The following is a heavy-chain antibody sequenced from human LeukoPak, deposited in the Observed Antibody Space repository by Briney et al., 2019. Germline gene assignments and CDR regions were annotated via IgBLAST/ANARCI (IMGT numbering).Heavy chain of an antibody. Sequence: PSETLSLTCTVSGGSISSSYWSWIRQPPGKGLEWIGYIYYSGSTNYNPSLKSRVTISVDTSKNQFSLKLSSVTAADTAVYYCARHYYHSSGSYSFDYWGQGTLVTVSS. CDR3: ARHYYHSSGSYSFDY. D-gene: IGHD3-22*01. V-gene: IGHV4-59*13. CDR2: IYYSGST. J-gene: IGHJ4*02. CDR1: GGSISSSY.